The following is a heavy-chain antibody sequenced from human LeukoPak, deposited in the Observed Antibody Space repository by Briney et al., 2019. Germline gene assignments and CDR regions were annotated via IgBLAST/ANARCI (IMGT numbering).Heavy chain of an antibody. CDR3: ARDLHYMDV. J-gene: IGHJ6*03. V-gene: IGHV3-7*01. Sequence: GGSLRLSCAASGFTFSTYWMTWVRQAPGKGLEWVANIKQDGSEKNYVDSVKGRFSISRDNAKNSAYLQMNSLRAEDTAVYYCARDLHYMDVWGKGTTVTVSS. CDR2: IKQDGSEK. CDR1: GFTFSTYW.